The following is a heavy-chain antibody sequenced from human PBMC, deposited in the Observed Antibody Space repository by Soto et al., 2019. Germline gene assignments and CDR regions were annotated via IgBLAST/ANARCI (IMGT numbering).Heavy chain of an antibody. CDR1: GYTFTSYG. J-gene: IGHJ4*02. CDR2: ISAQNGNT. CDR3: ARLGLSTVTTLGAFDY. Sequence: ASVKVSCKASGYTFTSYGFTWVRQAPGQRLEWMGWISAQNGNTNYAQNLQGRVTMTTETSTSTAYMELRSLRSDDTTMYYCARLGLSTVTTLGAFDYWGQGTLVTVSS. V-gene: IGHV1-18*01. D-gene: IGHD4-17*01.